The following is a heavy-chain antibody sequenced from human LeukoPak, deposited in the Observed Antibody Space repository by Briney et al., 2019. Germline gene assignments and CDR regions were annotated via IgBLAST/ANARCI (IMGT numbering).Heavy chain of an antibody. D-gene: IGHD1-20*01. CDR3: AKSPSITGSPFDY. V-gene: IGHV3-30-3*02. Sequence: GGSLRLSCAASGFTFSSYAMHWVRQALGKGLEWVAVISYDGSNKYYADSVKGRFTISRDNSKNTLYLQMNSLRAEDTAVYYCAKSPSITGSPFDYWGQGTLVTVSS. CDR2: ISYDGSNK. J-gene: IGHJ4*02. CDR1: GFTFSSYA.